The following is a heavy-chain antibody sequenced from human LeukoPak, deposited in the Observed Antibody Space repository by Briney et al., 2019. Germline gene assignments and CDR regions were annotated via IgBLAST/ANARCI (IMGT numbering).Heavy chain of an antibody. D-gene: IGHD3-3*01. CDR2: IKSKTDGGTT. CDR3: TTVVVRYYDFWSGSNWFDP. CDR1: GFTFSSYS. Sequence: PGGSLRLSCAASGFTFSSYSMNWVRQAPGKGLEWVGRIKSKTDGGTTDYAAPVKGRFTISRDDSKNTLYLQMNSLKTEDTAVYYCTTVVVRYYDFWSGSNWFDPWGQGTLVTVSS. V-gene: IGHV3-15*01. J-gene: IGHJ5*02.